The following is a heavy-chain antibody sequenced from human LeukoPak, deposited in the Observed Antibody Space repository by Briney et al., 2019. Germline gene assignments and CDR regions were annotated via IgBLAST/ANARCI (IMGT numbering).Heavy chain of an antibody. J-gene: IGHJ4*02. CDR1: GFTFSSYS. CDR3: AREKYSSSWSSDY. D-gene: IGHD6-13*01. Sequence: GGSLRLSCAASGFTFSSYSTNWVRQAPGKGLEWVSSISSSSSYIYYADSVKGRFTISRDNAKNSLYLQMNSLRAEDTAVYYCAREKYSSSWSSDYWGQGTLVTVSS. V-gene: IGHV3-21*01. CDR2: ISSSSSYI.